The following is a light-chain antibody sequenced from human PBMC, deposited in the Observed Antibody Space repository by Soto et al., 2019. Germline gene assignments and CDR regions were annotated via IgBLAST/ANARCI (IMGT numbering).Light chain of an antibody. Sequence: DILLTQSPSFLSASVEDRVTISCRASYDISSTLAWYQQEPGQPPKLLIYDSSTLPTGVPSRFTGSGSGREFTLNISCLQFGDFAIYFCQKLSPCPYTFGQGTKLEI. CDR3: QKLSPCPYT. J-gene: IGKJ2*01. CDR2: DSS. V-gene: IGKV1-9*01. CDR1: YDISST.